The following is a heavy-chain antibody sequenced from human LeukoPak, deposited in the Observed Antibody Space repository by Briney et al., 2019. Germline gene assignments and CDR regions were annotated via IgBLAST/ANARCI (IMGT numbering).Heavy chain of an antibody. D-gene: IGHD5-24*01. CDR3: AXXXXXXXXQLDAFDI. CDR1: GGSISSYY. Sequence: SETLSLTCTVSGGSISSYYWSWLRQPPGKGLEWIGYIYYSGSTNYNPSLKSRVTISVDTSKNQFSLKLSSVTAADTAVYYCAXXXXXXXXQLDAFDIWGQGTMVTVSS. V-gene: IGHV4-59*08. J-gene: IGHJ3*02. CDR2: IYYSGST.